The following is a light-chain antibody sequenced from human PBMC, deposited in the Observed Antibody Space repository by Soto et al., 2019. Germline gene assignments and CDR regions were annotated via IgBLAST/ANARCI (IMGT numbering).Light chain of an antibody. CDR3: QQYGSSPAWT. CDR2: GAS. V-gene: IGKV3-20*01. CDR1: QSVRSSY. Sequence: EIVLTQSPGTLSLSPGERATLSCRSSQSVRSSYLAWYHQKPGQAHRLLIYGASSRATGIPDRFSGSGSGTDFTLTISRLEPEDFAVYYCQQYGSSPAWTVGPGTKVEIK. J-gene: IGKJ1*01.